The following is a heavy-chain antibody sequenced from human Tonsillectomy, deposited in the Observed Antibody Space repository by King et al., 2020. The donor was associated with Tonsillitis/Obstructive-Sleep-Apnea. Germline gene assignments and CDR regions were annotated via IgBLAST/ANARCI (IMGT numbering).Heavy chain of an antibody. V-gene: IGHV1-69*01. CDR3: ARGIFDHYYYYMDV. CDR2: IIPIFGTA. J-gene: IGHJ6*03. D-gene: IGHD3-3*01. Sequence: QLVQSGAEVKKPGSSVKVSGKASGGTFSSYAISWVRQAPGQGLEWMGGIIPIFGTANYAQKFQGRVTITADESTSTAYMERGSLRSEDTAVYYCARGIFDHYYYYMDVWGKGTTVTVSS. CDR1: GGTFSSYA.